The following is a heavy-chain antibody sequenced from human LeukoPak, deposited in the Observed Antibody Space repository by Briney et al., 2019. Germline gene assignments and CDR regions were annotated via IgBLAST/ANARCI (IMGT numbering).Heavy chain of an antibody. Sequence: GASVKVSCKASGYTFTSYYMHWVRQAPGQGLEWMGIINPSGGSTSYAQKFQGRVTMTRDMSTSTVYMELSSLRSEDTAVYYCARNTYYDIFEYYFDYWGQGTLVTVSS. CDR1: GYTFTSYY. CDR2: INPSGGST. J-gene: IGHJ4*02. D-gene: IGHD3-9*01. CDR3: ARNTYYDIFEYYFDY. V-gene: IGHV1-46*01.